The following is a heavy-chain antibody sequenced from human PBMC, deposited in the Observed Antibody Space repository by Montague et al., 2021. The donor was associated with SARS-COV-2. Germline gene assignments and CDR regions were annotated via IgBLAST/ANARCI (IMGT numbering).Heavy chain of an antibody. Sequence: SLRLSCAASGFSVSNNYMTWVRQAPVKGLEWVSLIYSGGDTYYAXSVXGLFTISRDKSKNTLFFQMNSLRTEDTAVYYCARAELQYCSRGDCYINYYGMDVWGRGTTVTVSS. CDR3: ARAELQYCSRGDCYINYYGMDV. CDR1: GFSVSNNY. V-gene: IGHV3-53*01. CDR2: IYSGGDT. J-gene: IGHJ6*02. D-gene: IGHD2-2*01.